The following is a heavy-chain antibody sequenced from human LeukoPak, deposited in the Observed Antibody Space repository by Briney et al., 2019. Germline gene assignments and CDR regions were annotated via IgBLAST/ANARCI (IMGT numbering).Heavy chain of an antibody. V-gene: IGHV3-23*01. CDR2: ISGSGGST. J-gene: IGHJ4*02. CDR1: GFTFSTYG. D-gene: IGHD3-16*01. CDR3: AKTLWGLTLLSSDY. Sequence: GGSLRLSCVASGFTFSTYGMSWVRQAPGKGLEWVSAISGSGGSTYYADSVKGRFTISRDNSKNTLYLHMNSLRLEDTAVYWCAKTLWGLTLLSSDYWGQGTLVTVSS.